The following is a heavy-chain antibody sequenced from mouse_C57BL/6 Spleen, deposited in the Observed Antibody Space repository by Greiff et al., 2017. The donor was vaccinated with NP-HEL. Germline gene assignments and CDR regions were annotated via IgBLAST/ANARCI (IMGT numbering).Heavy chain of an antibody. J-gene: IGHJ3*01. CDR1: GYTFTSYW. D-gene: IGHD1-1*01. CDR2: IYPGSGST. V-gene: IGHV1-55*01. CDR3: ARRATVVATEGFAY. Sequence: VQLQQPGAELVKPGASVKMSCKASGYTFTSYWITWVKQRPGQGLEWIGDIYPGSGSTNYNEKFKSKATLTVDTSSSTAYMQLSSLTSEDSAVYYCARRATVVATEGFAYWGQGTLVTVSA.